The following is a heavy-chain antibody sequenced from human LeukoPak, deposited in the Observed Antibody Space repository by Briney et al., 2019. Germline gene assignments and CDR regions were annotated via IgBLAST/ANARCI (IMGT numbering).Heavy chain of an antibody. CDR2: ISAYNGNT. D-gene: IGHD3-10*01. J-gene: IGHJ4*02. CDR3: ARVGSYYQSQH. Sequence: ASVKVSCKASGYTFTSNGISWVRQAPGQGLEWMGWISAYNGNTNYARKFQGRVTMTTDTSTGTAYMELRSLRSDDTAVYYCARVGSYYQSQHWGQGTLVTVSS. V-gene: IGHV1-18*01. CDR1: GYTFTSNG.